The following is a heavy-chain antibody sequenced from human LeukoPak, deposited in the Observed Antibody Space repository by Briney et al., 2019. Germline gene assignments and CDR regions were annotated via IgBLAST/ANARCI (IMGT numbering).Heavy chain of an antibody. J-gene: IGHJ4*02. V-gene: IGHV3-74*01. D-gene: IGHD5-24*01. CDR3: AKVTRDGYTDLDY. CDR1: GFTFSTHW. CDR2: MNGDGSST. Sequence: PGGSLRLSCAASGFTFSTHWMHWVRQAPGKGLVWVSRMNGDGSSTKYADSVKGRFTISRDNAKNTLYLQINSLRTDDTAVYYCAKVTRDGYTDLDYWGQGTLVTVSS.